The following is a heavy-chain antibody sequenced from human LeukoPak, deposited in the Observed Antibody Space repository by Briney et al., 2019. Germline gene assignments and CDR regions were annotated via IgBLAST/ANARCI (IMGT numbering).Heavy chain of an antibody. Sequence: SVKVSCKASGGTLSSHAISWVRQAPGQGLEWMGGIIPIFGTTNYAQKFQGRVTISADESTNTAYMELSSLRSEDTAVYYCAKASGVNFHWRYCSGGSCSYYFDYWGQGTLVTVSS. D-gene: IGHD2-15*01. CDR1: GGTLSSHA. V-gene: IGHV1-69*13. CDR2: IIPIFGTT. J-gene: IGHJ4*02. CDR3: AKASGVNFHWRYCSGGSCSYYFDY.